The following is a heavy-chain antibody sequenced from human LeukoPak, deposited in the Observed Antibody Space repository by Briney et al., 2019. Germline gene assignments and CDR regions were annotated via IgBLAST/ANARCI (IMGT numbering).Heavy chain of an antibody. D-gene: IGHD6-19*01. Sequence: GGSLRRSCAASGFTFSSYAMSWVRQAPGKGLEWVSAISGSGGSTYYADSVKGRFTISRDNSKNTLYLQMNSLRAEDTAVYYCGRKQWLYYFDYWGQGTLVTVSS. V-gene: IGHV3-23*01. CDR3: GRKQWLYYFDY. CDR2: ISGSGGST. CDR1: GFTFSSYA. J-gene: IGHJ4*02.